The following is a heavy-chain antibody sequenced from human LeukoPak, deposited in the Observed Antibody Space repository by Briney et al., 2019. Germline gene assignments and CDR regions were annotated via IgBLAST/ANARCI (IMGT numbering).Heavy chain of an antibody. CDR3: ARVHGSSWHHYFDY. J-gene: IGHJ4*02. V-gene: IGHV3-33*01. CDR1: GFTFSSYD. Sequence: PGGSLRLSCAASGFTFSSYDMHWVRQAPGQGLEWVAVIWYDGSNKYYADSVKGRFTISRDNSKNTLYLQMNSLRAEDTAVYYCARVHGSSWHHYFDYWGQGTLVTVSS. D-gene: IGHD6-13*01. CDR2: IWYDGSNK.